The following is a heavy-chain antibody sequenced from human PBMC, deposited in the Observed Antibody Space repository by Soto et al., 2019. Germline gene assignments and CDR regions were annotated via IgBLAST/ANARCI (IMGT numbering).Heavy chain of an antibody. CDR1: GFTFSGSA. CDR2: IRSKANSYAT. V-gene: IGHV3-73*01. J-gene: IGHJ3*02. D-gene: IGHD6-13*01. CDR3: TRPQSGIAAAGDAFDI. Sequence: GGSLRLSCAASGFTFSGSAMHWVRQASGKGLEWVGRIRSKANSYATAYAASVKGRFTISGDDSKNTAYLQMNSLKTEDTAVYYCTRPQSGIAAAGDAFDIWGQGTMVTVSS.